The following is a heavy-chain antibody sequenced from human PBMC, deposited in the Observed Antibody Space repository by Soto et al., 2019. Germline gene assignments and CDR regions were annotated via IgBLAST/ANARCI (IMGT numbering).Heavy chain of an antibody. V-gene: IGHV3-74*01. Sequence: EVQLVESGGGLVQPGGSLRLSCAVSGFTFSNYWMHWVRQAPGKGLVWVSRISNHGGETNYADSVKGRFTISRDNARNTLYLQMDSLRAEDTAVYYCARDSVSGSGSSSHWGQGTLVTVSS. CDR2: ISNHGGET. J-gene: IGHJ4*02. D-gene: IGHD3-10*01. CDR1: GFTFSNYW. CDR3: ARDSVSGSGSSSH.